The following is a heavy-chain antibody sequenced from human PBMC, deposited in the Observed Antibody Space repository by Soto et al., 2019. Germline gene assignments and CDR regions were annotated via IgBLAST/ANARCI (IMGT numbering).Heavy chain of an antibody. CDR2: IYYSGST. V-gene: IGHV4-31*03. CDR3: ARENYGGNSGYFDY. CDR1: GGSISSGGYY. J-gene: IGHJ4*02. D-gene: IGHD4-17*01. Sequence: PSETLSLTCTVSGGSISSGGYYWSWIRQPPGKGLEWIGYIYYSGSTYYNPSLKSRVTISVDTSKNQFSLKLSSVTAADTAVYYCARENYGGNSGYFDYWGQGTLVTVSS.